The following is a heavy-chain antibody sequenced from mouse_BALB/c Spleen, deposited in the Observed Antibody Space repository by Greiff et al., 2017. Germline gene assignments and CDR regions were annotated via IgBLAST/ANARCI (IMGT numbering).Heavy chain of an antibody. Sequence: VQLQQSGAELVRSGASVKLSCTASGFNIKDYYMHWVKQRPEQGLEWIGWIDPENGDTEYAPKIQGKATMTADTSSNTAYLQLSSLTSEDTAVYYCNAYTDTPYFDYWGQGTTLTVSS. CDR1: GFNIKDYY. CDR3: NAYTDTPYFDY. J-gene: IGHJ2*01. D-gene: IGHD5-1-1*01. CDR2: IDPENGDT. V-gene: IGHV14-4*02.